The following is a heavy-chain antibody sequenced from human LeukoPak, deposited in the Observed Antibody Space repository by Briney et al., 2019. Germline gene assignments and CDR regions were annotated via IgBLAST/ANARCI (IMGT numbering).Heavy chain of an antibody. CDR3: ARDSGASYSSSWYGGRAAFDI. Sequence: SQTLSLTCAISGDSVSSNSAAWNWIRQSPSRGLEWLGRTYYRSKWYNGYAVSVKSRITINPDTSKNQFSLQLNSVTPEDTAVYYCARDSGASYSSSWYGGRAAFDIWGQGTMVTVSS. CDR2: TYYRSKWYN. D-gene: IGHD6-13*01. J-gene: IGHJ3*02. CDR1: GDSVSSNSAA. V-gene: IGHV6-1*01.